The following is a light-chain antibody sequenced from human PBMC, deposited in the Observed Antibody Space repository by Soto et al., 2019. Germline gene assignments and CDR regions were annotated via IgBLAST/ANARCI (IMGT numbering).Light chain of an antibody. J-gene: IGLJ3*02. V-gene: IGLV4-60*02. Sequence: QLVLTQSSSASASLGSSVKLTCTLSSGHSRNIIPWHQQQPGKAPRYLMNLEGSGSYNKGSGVPDRFSGSSSVADRYLTISNLQFEDEADYYCETWDSNTRVFGGGTKLTVL. CDR2: LEGSGSY. CDR1: SGHSRNI. CDR3: ETWDSNTRV.